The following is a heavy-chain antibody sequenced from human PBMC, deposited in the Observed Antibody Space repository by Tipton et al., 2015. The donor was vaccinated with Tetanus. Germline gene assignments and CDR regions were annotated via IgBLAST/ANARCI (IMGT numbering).Heavy chain of an antibody. Sequence: LRLSCTVSGGSINNYYWSWIRQPPGKGLEWIGYTYYSGSTGYNPSLKSRVTISIDSSKNQFSPKLTSVTAADTAVYYCARDERYGDYAYWGQGALVTVSS. V-gene: IGHV4-59*01. D-gene: IGHD4-17*01. CDR2: TYYSGST. CDR1: GGSINNYY. CDR3: ARDERYGDYAY. J-gene: IGHJ4*02.